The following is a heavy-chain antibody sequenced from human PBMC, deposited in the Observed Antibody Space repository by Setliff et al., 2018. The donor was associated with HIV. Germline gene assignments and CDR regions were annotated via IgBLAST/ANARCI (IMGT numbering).Heavy chain of an antibody. V-gene: IGHV3-21*01. CDR1: GFDFASFL. J-gene: IGHJ4*02. CDR2: ISRDNFVR. CDR3: AREAPIQGVTYGFPHFDY. Sequence: GGSLRLSCVVSGFDFASFLIHWVRQAPGKGLEWVASISRDNFVRFYADSVRGRFNVSRDNAQKSLFLQMNSLKADDTAFYYCAREAPIQGVTYGFPHFDYWGPGALVTVSS. D-gene: IGHD3-10*01.